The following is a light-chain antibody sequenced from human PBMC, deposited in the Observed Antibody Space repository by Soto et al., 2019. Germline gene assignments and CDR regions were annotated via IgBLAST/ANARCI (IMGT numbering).Light chain of an antibody. CDR1: SSDVGTYNL. CDR3: CSYSGSGTLGV. V-gene: IGLV2-23*02. Sequence: QSALTQPASVAGSPGQSITISYTGTSSDVGTYNLVSWYQQYPGKAPKLMIYEVSKRPSGVSNRFSGSKSGNTASLTISGLQAGDEADYYCCSYSGSGTLGVFGGGTKLTVL. J-gene: IGLJ3*02. CDR2: EVS.